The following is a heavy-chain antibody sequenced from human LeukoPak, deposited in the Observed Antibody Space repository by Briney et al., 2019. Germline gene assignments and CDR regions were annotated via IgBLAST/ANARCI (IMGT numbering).Heavy chain of an antibody. V-gene: IGHV3-30*02. Sequence: GGSLRLSCAASGFTFSSYGMHWVRQAPGTGLEWVAFIRSDGSNKNYADSVKGRFTISRDNAKNTLYLQMNSLRAEDTAVYYCARDRTMLDYWGQGTLVTVSS. CDR1: GFTFSSYG. CDR3: ARDRTMLDY. CDR2: IRSDGSNK. J-gene: IGHJ4*02. D-gene: IGHD2-2*01.